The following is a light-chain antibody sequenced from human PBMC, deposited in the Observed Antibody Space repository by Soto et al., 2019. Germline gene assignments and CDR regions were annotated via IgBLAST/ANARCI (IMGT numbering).Light chain of an antibody. V-gene: IGKV3-11*01. CDR2: DVS. CDR1: QSVSTS. CDR3: QERSNWPRLT. Sequence: EIVLTQSPATLSLSPGERATLPCRASQSVSTSLAWYQQRPGQAPRLLISDVSNRAAGVPARFSGSGSGTDFTLTISNLEPEDFAIYYCQERSNWPRLTFGGGTTVEIK. J-gene: IGKJ4*01.